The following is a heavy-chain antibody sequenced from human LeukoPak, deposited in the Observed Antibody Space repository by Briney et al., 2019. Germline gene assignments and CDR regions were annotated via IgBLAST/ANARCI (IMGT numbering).Heavy chain of an antibody. CDR3: ARDRLYGSGSFNAFDI. CDR2: VYYIGTT. J-gene: IGHJ3*02. Sequence: PSETLSLTCTVSGGSISSNDYHWGWIRQPPGKGLEWIGSVYYIGTTYYNPSLTSRVTISIDTSKNQFSLKLSSVTAADTAVYYCARDRLYGSGSFNAFDIWGQGTMVTVSS. V-gene: IGHV4-39*07. CDR1: GGSISSNDYH. D-gene: IGHD3-10*01.